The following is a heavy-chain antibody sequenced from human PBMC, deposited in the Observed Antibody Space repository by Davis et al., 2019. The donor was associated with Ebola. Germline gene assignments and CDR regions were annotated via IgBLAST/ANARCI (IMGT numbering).Heavy chain of an antibody. D-gene: IGHD4/OR15-4a*01. Sequence: AASVKVSCKASGYSFTSYGISWVRQAPGQGLEWMGIINPSGGSTSYAQKFQGRVTMTTDTSTSTAYMELRSLRSDDTAVYYCARNMGMVNPYGMDVWGKGTTVTVSS. J-gene: IGHJ6*04. CDR1: GYSFTSYG. V-gene: IGHV1-18*04. CDR2: INPSGGST. CDR3: ARNMGMVNPYGMDV.